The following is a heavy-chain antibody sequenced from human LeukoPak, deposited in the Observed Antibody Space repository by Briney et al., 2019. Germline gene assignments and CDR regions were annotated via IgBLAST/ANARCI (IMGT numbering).Heavy chain of an antibody. CDR2: IYYSGST. D-gene: IGHD3-22*01. J-gene: IGHJ4*02. CDR3: ARGDLYDSSGYYKYYFDY. Sequence: PSETLSLTCTVSGGSISSYYWSWIRLHPGKGLEWIGYIYYSGSTYYNPSLKSRVTISIDTSRKQFSLRLNSVTAADTAVYYCARGDLYDSSGYYKYYFDYWGQGTLVTVSS. CDR1: GGSISSYY. V-gene: IGHV4-59*06.